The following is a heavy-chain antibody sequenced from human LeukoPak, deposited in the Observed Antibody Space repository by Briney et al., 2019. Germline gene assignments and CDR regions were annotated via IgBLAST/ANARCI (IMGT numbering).Heavy chain of an antibody. CDR2: INPLGNT. Sequence: PSETLSLTCAAYGGSFSGYYWSWVRQPPGKGLEWIGEINPLGNTNYKSSLKSRVTISVDTSKNQFSLKLSSVTAADTAVYYCARDDSGSQWYYFDYWGQGTLVTVSS. CDR1: GGSFSGYY. D-gene: IGHD1-26*01. J-gene: IGHJ4*02. CDR3: ARDDSGSQWYYFDY. V-gene: IGHV4-34*01.